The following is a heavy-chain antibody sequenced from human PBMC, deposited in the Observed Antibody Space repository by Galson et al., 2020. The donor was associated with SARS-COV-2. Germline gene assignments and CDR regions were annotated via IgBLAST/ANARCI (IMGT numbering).Heavy chain of an antibody. V-gene: IGHV1-2*02. Sequence: ASVKVSCKASGYTFSDSYMHWVRQAPGQRPEWMGWIIPKSGDTQFAQKFEGRVTMTRDTSTSTAYMELSGLTSDDTAVYYCAKGRWNSGHDRFDYWCQGTLVTVSS. CDR2: IIPKSGDT. J-gene: IGHJ4*02. D-gene: IGHD5-12*01. CDR3: AKGRWNSGHDRFDY. CDR1: GYTFSDSY.